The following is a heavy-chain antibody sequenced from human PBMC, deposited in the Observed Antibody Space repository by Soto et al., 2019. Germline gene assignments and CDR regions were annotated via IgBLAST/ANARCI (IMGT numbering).Heavy chain of an antibody. J-gene: IGHJ6*02. D-gene: IGHD4-17*01. CDR3: ARMNVDSYQFYYALDV. V-gene: IGHV2-26*01. CDR2: IFSDNVR. Sequence: QVTLKESGPALVKPTETLTLTCTVSGFSLTTGKMGVSLIRQPPGKALEWRAHIFSDNVRSYSTSLQGRLTISKDTSGSQVVLSMTNVDPVDTATYYCARMNVDSYQFYYALDVWGQGNTVTVSS. CDR1: GFSLTTGKMG.